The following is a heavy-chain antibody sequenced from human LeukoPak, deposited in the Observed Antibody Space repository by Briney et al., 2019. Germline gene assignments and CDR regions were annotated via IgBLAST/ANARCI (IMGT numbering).Heavy chain of an antibody. Sequence: GGSLRLSCAASGFTFSSYAMHWVRQAPGKGLEWVAVISYDGSNKYYADSVKGRFTISRDNSKNTLHLQMNSLRAEDTAVYYCAKRARPFGGGFDYWGQGTLVSVSS. V-gene: IGHV3-30-3*02. CDR2: ISYDGSNK. CDR1: GFTFSSYA. CDR3: AKRARPFGGGFDY. J-gene: IGHJ4*02. D-gene: IGHD3-16*01.